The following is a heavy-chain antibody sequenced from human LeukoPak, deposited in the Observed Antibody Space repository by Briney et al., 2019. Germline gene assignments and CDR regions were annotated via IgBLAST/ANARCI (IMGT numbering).Heavy chain of an antibody. J-gene: IGHJ4*02. CDR1: GGSISSYY. CDR2: IYTSGST. V-gene: IGHV4-4*07. CDR3: ARETSFYYYDSSGYSFDY. Sequence: SETLPLTCTVSGGSISSYYWSWIRQPPGKGLEWIGRIYTSGSTNYNPSLKSRVTMSVDTSKNQFSLKLSSVTAADTAVYYCARETSFYYYDSSGYSFDYWGQGTLVTVSS. D-gene: IGHD3-22*01.